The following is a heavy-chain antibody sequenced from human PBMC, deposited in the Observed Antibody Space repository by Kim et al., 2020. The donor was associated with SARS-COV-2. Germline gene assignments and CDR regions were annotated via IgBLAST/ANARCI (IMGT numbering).Heavy chain of an antibody. J-gene: IGHJ5*02. CDR1: GGTFSSYA. D-gene: IGHD3-22*01. CDR3: ARDPLYDSSGYYYVRWFDP. V-gene: IGHV1-69*04. CDR2: IIPILGIA. Sequence: SVKVSCKASGGTFSSYAISWVRQAPGQGLEWMGRIIPILGIANYAQKFQGRVTITADKSTSTAYMELSSLRSEDTAVYYCARDPLYDSSGYYYVRWFDPWGQGTLVTVSS.